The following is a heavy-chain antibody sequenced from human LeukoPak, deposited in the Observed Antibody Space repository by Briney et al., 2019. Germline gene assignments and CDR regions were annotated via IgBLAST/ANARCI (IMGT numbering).Heavy chain of an antibody. D-gene: IGHD6-25*01. CDR2: IHNSGSI. CDR1: GGSISGYY. V-gene: IGHV4-59*08. J-gene: IGHJ4*02. Sequence: SETLSLTCTVSGGSISGYYWSWIRQPPGKGLEWIAYIHNSGSINYNPSLKSRVTISVDTSKNQFSLKLSSVTAADTAVYYCARHPASYFDSWGQGTLVTVSS. CDR3: ARHPASYFDS.